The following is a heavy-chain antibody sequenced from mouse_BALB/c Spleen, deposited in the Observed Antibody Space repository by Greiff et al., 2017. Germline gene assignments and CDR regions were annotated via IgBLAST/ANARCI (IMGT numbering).Heavy chain of an antibody. Sequence: VQLQQPGAELVRPGASVKLSCKASGFTFTGYCINWVKQRPGQGLEWIGDIYPSDSYTKYNQKFHDKATLTVDKPSITAYMQHNSPTSEDSAVYYCTLDNTWFDYWGQGTLVTVSA. D-gene: IGHD1-3*01. V-gene: IGHV1-69*02. CDR3: TLDNTWFDY. CDR2: IYPSDSYT. J-gene: IGHJ3*01. CDR1: GFTFTGYC.